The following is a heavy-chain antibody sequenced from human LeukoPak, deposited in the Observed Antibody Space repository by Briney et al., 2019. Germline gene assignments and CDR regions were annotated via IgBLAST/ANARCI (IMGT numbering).Heavy chain of an antibody. V-gene: IGHV3-30*02. D-gene: IGHD3-22*01. CDR2: TRYDGSKK. CDR3: AKDFSVYYYDSRVLDY. CDR1: GFTFSSYG. J-gene: IGHJ4*02. Sequence: GGSLRLSCAASGFTFSSYGMHWVRQAPGKGLEWVAFTRYDGSKKYYADSVKGRFTIARDNSKNTLYLQMNSLRAEDTAVYYCAKDFSVYYYDSRVLDYWGQGTLVTVSS.